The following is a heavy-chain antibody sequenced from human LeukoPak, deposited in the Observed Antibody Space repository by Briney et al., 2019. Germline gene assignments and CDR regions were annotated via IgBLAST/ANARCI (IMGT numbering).Heavy chain of an antibody. CDR2: IDLSGSTL. D-gene: IGHD2-15*01. Sequence: GGSLRLSCAASGFTFSSYTMNWVRQAPGKGLEWVSYIDLSGSTLYYLDSVKGRFTISRDNAKNSLYLQMNSLRAEDTAVYYCAKEGDVVVVAASFLNYWGQGTLVTVSS. V-gene: IGHV3-48*04. CDR1: GFTFSSYT. J-gene: IGHJ4*02. CDR3: AKEGDVVVVAASFLNY.